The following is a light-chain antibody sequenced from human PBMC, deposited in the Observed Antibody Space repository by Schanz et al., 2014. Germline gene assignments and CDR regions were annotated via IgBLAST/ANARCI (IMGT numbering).Light chain of an antibody. Sequence: QSALTQPPSASGSPGQSVTISCTGTSSDVGGYNFVSWYQQHPGKVPKLLIFEVSQRPSGVPDRFSGSKSGITASLTISGLQAEDEADYYCSSYTSSSILVFGGGTKLTVL. CDR2: EVS. J-gene: IGLJ3*02. V-gene: IGLV2-8*01. CDR3: SSYTSSSILV. CDR1: SSDVGGYNF.